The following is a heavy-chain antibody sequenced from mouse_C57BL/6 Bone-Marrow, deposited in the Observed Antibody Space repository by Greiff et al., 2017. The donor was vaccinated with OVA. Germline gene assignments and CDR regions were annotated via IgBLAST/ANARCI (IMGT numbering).Heavy chain of an antibody. Sequence: QVQLQQSGAELAKPGASVKLSCKASGYTFTSYWMHWVKQRPGQGLEWIGYINPSSGYTKYNQKFKDKDTLTADKSSSTAYMQLSSLTYEDSAVYYCARAIWGYSNYGGWYFDVWGTGTTVTVSS. CDR1: GYTFTSYW. V-gene: IGHV1-7*01. J-gene: IGHJ1*03. D-gene: IGHD2-5*01. CDR2: INPSSGYT. CDR3: ARAIWGYSNYGGWYFDV.